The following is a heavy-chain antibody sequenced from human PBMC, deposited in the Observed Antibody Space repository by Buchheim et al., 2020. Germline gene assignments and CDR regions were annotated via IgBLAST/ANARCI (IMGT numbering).Heavy chain of an antibody. CDR2: NYYSEST. Sequence: QLQLQESGPGLVKPSETPSLTCTVSGGSISSSSYYWGWIRQPPGKGLEWIGSNYYSESTYYNPSLKSRVTISVDTSKNQFSLKLSSVTAADTAVYYCARVSFMVRGVINYWGQGTL. D-gene: IGHD3-10*01. V-gene: IGHV4-39*01. CDR1: GGSISSSSYY. CDR3: ARVSFMVRGVINY. J-gene: IGHJ4*02.